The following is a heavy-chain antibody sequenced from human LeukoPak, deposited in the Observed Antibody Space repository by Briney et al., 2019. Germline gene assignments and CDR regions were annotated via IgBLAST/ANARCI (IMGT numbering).Heavy chain of an antibody. CDR1: GFTFSSYA. J-gene: IGHJ4*02. V-gene: IGHV3-23*01. D-gene: IGHD6-13*01. CDR3: ARDIEAAGLFLDY. CDR2: ISGSGGST. Sequence: GGSLRLSCAASGFTFSSYAMSWVRQAPGKGLEWVSAISGSGGSTYYADSVKGRFTISRDNSKNSLYLQMNSLRAEDTAVYYCARDIEAAGLFLDYWGQGTLVTVSS.